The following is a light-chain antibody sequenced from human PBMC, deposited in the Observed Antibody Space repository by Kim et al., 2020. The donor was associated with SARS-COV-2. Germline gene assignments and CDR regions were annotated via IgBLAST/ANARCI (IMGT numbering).Light chain of an antibody. CDR2: GNN. J-gene: IGLJ2*01. CDR1: SSNIGAGYD. Sequence: QSVLTQPPSVSGAPGQRVTISCTGSSSNIGAGYDVHWYQHLPGTAPILLIYGNNNRPSGVPDRFSGSMSGTSASLAITGLRTEDEADYYCQSYDSSLSGYVVFGGGTQLTVL. V-gene: IGLV1-40*01. CDR3: QSYDSSLSGYVV.